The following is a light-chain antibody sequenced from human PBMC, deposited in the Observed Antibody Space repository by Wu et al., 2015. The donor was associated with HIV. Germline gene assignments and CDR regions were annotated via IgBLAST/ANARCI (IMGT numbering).Light chain of an antibody. Sequence: EIVMTQSPATLSVSPGDTATLSCRASQSISSSLVWYQQKPGQAPRLSSMVHPPRATGIPGRFSGSGTETEFTLTISNMQAEDSAVYYCQHYYDWTPFTFGPGNQVEI. J-gene: IGKJ3*01. CDR3: QHYYDWTPFT. CDR2: VHP. V-gene: IGKV3-15*01. CDR1: QSISSS.